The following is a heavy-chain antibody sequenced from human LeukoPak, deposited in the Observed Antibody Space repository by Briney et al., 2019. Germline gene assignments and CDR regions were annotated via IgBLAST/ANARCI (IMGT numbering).Heavy chain of an antibody. Sequence: ASVKVSCKASGYTFTGYYMHWVRQAPGQGLEWMGWINPNSGGTNYAQKFQGRVTMTRDTSISTAYMELSRLRSDDTAVYYCARHSSSSMIIAFDPWGQGTLVTVSS. J-gene: IGHJ5*02. CDR1: GYTFTGYY. CDR2: INPNSGGT. D-gene: IGHD6-6*01. CDR3: ARHSSSSMIIAFDP. V-gene: IGHV1-2*02.